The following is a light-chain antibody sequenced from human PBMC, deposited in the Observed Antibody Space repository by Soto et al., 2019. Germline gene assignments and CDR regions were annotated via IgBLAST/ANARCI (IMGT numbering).Light chain of an antibody. V-gene: IGLV4-69*01. CDR2: VNSDGSH. Sequence: QPVLTQSPSASASLGASVKLTCTLSSGHSSYAIEWHQQQPEKGPRYLMKVNSDGSHIKGDGIPDRFSGSSSGAERYLTISSLQSEDEADYYCQTWGTGIRVFGGGTKLTVL. CDR3: QTWGTGIRV. J-gene: IGLJ3*02. CDR1: SGHSSYA.